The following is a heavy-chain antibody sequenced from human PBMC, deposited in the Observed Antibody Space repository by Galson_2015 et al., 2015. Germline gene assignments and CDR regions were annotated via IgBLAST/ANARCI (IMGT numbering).Heavy chain of an antibody. CDR2: TTASGRST. J-gene: IGHJ2*01. Sequence: SLRLSCAASGFTFSTYAMSWVRQAPGKGLEWVSATTASGRSTYYADSVKGRFTISRDNSKNTLYLQMNTLRAEDTAVYYCAKDLGYAAGSYVNAEEWFFDLWGRGTLVTVSS. D-gene: IGHD3-10*01. V-gene: IGHV3-23*01. CDR1: GFTFSTYA. CDR3: AKDLGYAAGSYVNAEEWFFDL.